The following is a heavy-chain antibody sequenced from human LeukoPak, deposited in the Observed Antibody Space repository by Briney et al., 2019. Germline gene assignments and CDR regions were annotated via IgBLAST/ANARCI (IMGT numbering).Heavy chain of an antibody. Sequence: HSGGSLRLSCAASGFTFSSFAMSWVRRAPGEGLEWVSGISGSGDTYYADSVKGRFTISRDNSKNTLYLQMNSLRADDTAVYYCAKESGYYYEYFEYWGQGTLVTVSS. D-gene: IGHD3-22*01. CDR2: ISGSGDT. CDR3: AKESGYYYEYFEY. V-gene: IGHV3-23*01. CDR1: GFTFSSFA. J-gene: IGHJ4*02.